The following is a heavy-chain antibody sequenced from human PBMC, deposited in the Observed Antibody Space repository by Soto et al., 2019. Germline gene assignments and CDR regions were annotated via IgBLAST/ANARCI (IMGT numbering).Heavy chain of an antibody. D-gene: IGHD6-13*01. CDR3: ATEPNIAAAGPDDYYYGMDV. J-gene: IGHJ6*02. V-gene: IGHV4-30-4*01. CDR1: GRSISSGDYY. Sequence: QVQLQESGPGLVKPSQTLSLTCTVSGRSISSGDYYWSWILQAPGKGLEWIGYIYYRGSTYYTTSLKCRVTISVDTSKNPFYLKLSSVTAADTAVYYCATEPNIAAAGPDDYYYGMDVWGQGTTVTVSS. CDR2: IYYRGST.